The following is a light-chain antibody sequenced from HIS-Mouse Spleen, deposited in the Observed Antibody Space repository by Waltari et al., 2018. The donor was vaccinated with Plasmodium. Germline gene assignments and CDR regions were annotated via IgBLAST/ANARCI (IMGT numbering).Light chain of an antibody. CDR3: YSTDSSGNHRV. Sequence: SYELTQPPSVSVSPGQTARITCSGDALPKKYAYWYQQKSGKAPVLGIYEDSKRPSGIPERFSGSSSGTMATLTSSGAQVEDEADYYCYSTDSSGNHRVFGGGTKLTVL. J-gene: IGLJ3*02. V-gene: IGLV3-10*01. CDR2: EDS. CDR1: ALPKKY.